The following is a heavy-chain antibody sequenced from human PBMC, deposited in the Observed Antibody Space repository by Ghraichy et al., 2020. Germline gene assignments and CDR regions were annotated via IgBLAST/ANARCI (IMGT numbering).Heavy chain of an antibody. Sequence: ASVKVSCKASGYTFTSYGINWVRQAPGQGLEWMGWISAYNGDTNYAQKLQGGVTMTTDTSTSTAYMELRSLRSDDTAVYYCARGAYCSSTSCYPAGTFDIWGQGTMVTVSS. CDR3: ARGAYCSSTSCYPAGTFDI. D-gene: IGHD2-2*01. J-gene: IGHJ3*02. CDR2: ISAYNGDT. CDR1: GYTFTSYG. V-gene: IGHV1-18*01.